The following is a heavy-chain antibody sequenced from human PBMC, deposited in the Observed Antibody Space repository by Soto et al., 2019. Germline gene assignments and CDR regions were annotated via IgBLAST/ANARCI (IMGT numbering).Heavy chain of an antibody. D-gene: IGHD3-22*01. Sequence: QVQLVQSVAEVKKPGSSVNVSCTASGGAFRNYAVSWVRQAPGPGLEWMGAVMPTFGAGVYAQKFQGRLTIFADESTNTAYLNVSSLTFEDAAIYYCAASRGFYEAMDAWGQGNKLTVSS. CDR1: GGAFRNYA. CDR2: VMPTFGAG. J-gene: IGHJ6*02. CDR3: AASRGFYEAMDA. V-gene: IGHV1-69*01.